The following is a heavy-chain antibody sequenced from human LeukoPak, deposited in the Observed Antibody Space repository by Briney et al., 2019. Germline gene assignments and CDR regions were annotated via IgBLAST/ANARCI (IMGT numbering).Heavy chain of an antibody. D-gene: IGHD2-15*01. V-gene: IGHV3-15*01. J-gene: IGHJ5*02. CDR2: MKSKTDGGTT. Sequence: PGGSLRLSCAASGFTFSNAWMSWVRQAPGEGLEWVGRMKSKTDGGTTDYAAPVKGRFTISRDDSTNRLYLQRNSLNTADTAVYSCTSAFLLVVAAATPWGQGTLVTVFS. CDR1: GFTFSNAW. CDR3: TSAFLLVVAAATP.